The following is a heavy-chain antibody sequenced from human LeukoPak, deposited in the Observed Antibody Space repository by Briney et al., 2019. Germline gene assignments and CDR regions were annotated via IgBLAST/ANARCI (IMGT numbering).Heavy chain of an antibody. CDR3: ARDSGRLTFDD. J-gene: IGHJ4*02. Sequence: SETLSLTCTVSGGSISSYYWNWIRQSPGKGLEWTGYIHYSGSTSYNPSLKSRVTMSVDTSKNQFSLKLSSVTAADTAVYYCARDSGRLTFDDWGQGTLVTVSS. V-gene: IGHV4-59*01. CDR1: GGSISSYY. CDR2: IHYSGST.